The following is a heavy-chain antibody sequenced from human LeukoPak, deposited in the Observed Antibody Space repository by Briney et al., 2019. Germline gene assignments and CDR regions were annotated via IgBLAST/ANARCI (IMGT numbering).Heavy chain of an antibody. Sequence: ASVKVSCKVSGYTLTELSMHWVRQAPGKGLEWMGGFDPEDGETIYAQKFQGRVTMTEDTSTDTAYMELSSLRSEDTAVYYCARVVYSSSFFAFDIWGQGTMVTVSS. V-gene: IGHV1-24*01. CDR2: FDPEDGET. CDR1: GYTLTELS. J-gene: IGHJ3*02. CDR3: ARVVYSSSFFAFDI. D-gene: IGHD6-13*01.